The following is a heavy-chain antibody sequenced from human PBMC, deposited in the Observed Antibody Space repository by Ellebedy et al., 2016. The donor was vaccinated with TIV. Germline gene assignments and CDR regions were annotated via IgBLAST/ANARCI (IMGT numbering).Heavy chain of an antibody. CDR2: IYYSGHT. V-gene: IGHV4-39*01. Sequence: SETLSLTXTVSGGPIGSSSYYWGWIRQPPGKGLEWIGSIYYSGHTYYNPSLKSRVFISVDTSKKQFSLRLSSVTAADTAVYYCARQEYHSGSGSYSGRFDPWGQGTLVTVSS. CDR3: ARQEYHSGSGSYSGRFDP. CDR1: GGPIGSSSYY. D-gene: IGHD3-10*01. J-gene: IGHJ5*02.